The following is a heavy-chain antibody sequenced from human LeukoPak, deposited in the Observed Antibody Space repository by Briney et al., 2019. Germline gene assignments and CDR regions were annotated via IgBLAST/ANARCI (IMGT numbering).Heavy chain of an antibody. Sequence: SSETLSLTCTVSGGSISDAAYYWSWIRQHPGEGLKWIGYIYYSGSTSYNPSLKSRVTISVDTSKNQFSLKLTSVTAADTAVYYCARVHLIAVAGTGLYYFDYWGQGTLVTVSS. CDR2: IYYSGST. D-gene: IGHD6-19*01. V-gene: IGHV4-31*03. J-gene: IGHJ4*02. CDR1: GGSISDAAYY. CDR3: ARVHLIAVAGTGLYYFDY.